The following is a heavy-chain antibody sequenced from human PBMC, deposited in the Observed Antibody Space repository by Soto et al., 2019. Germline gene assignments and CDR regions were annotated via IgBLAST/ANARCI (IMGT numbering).Heavy chain of an antibody. D-gene: IGHD3-10*01. V-gene: IGHV4-31*03. CDR3: ARGVTMVRGVIHTPYFDY. CDR2: IYYSGTT. CDR1: GGSISSGGYY. J-gene: IGHJ4*02. Sequence: QLQLQESGPGLVKPSQTLSLTCTVSGGSISSGGYYWSWIRQHPGKGLERIGYIYYSGTTYYNPYLKSRVTISVDTSKNQFSLKLSCVTAADTAVYYCARGVTMVRGVIHTPYFDYWGQGTLVTVSS.